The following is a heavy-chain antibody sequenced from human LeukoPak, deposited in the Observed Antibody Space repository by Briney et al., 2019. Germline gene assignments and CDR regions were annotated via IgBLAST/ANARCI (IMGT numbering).Heavy chain of an antibody. J-gene: IGHJ4*02. CDR3: ARPGYYYDSSGYNYRDY. CDR2: IYHSGST. CDR1: GGSISSSSYY. V-gene: IGHV4-39*01. Sequence: SETLSLTCTVSGGSISSSSYYWGWIRQPPGKGLEWIGSIYHSGSTYYNPSLKSRVTISVDTSKNQFSLKLSSVTAADTAVYYCARPGYYYDSSGYNYRDYWGQGTLVTVSS. D-gene: IGHD3-22*01.